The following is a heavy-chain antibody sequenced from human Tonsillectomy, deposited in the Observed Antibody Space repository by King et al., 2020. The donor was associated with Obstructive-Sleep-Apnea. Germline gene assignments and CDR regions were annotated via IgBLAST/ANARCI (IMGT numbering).Heavy chain of an antibody. D-gene: IGHD1-1*01. CDR3: ARGEEVQLERRSDAFDI. CDR1: GFTFSSYD. J-gene: IGHJ3*02. Sequence: QLVQSGGGLVQPGGSLRLSCAASGFTFSSYDMHWVRQATGKGLEWVSAIGTAGDTYYPGSVKGRFTISRENAKNSLYLQMNSLRAGDTAVYYCARGEEVQLERRSDAFDIWGQGTMVTVSS. CDR2: IGTAGDT. V-gene: IGHV3-13*01.